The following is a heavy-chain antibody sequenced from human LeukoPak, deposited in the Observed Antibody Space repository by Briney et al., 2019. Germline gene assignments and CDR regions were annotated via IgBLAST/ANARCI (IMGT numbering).Heavy chain of an antibody. Sequence: PGGSLRLSCAASGFTFSDYYMSWIRQAPGKGLEWVSYISSSGSTIYYAGSVKGRFTISRDNAKNSLYLQMNSLRAEDTAVYYCARGSTHQYCYDSSGYYPLDYWGQGTLVTVSS. CDR2: ISSSGSTI. CDR3: ARGSTHQYCYDSSGYYPLDY. J-gene: IGHJ4*02. D-gene: IGHD3-22*01. V-gene: IGHV3-11*04. CDR1: GFTFSDYY.